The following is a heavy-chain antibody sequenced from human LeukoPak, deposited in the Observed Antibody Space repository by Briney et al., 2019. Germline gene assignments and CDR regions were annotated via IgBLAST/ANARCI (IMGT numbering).Heavy chain of an antibody. CDR3: ARDEADSSGYYYFDY. V-gene: IGHV1-2*02. Sequence: ASVKVSCKASGYTFTGYYMHWVRQAPGPGLELMRWINPNSGGTNYAQKFQGRVTMTRDTSISTAYMELSRLRSDDTAVYYCARDEADSSGYYYFDYWGQGTLVTVSS. CDR1: GYTFTGYY. D-gene: IGHD3-22*01. CDR2: INPNSGGT. J-gene: IGHJ4*02.